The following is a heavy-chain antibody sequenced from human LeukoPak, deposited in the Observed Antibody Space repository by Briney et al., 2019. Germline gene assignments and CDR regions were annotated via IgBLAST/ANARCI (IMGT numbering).Heavy chain of an antibody. CDR3: ARDSGWLQPNNFDY. D-gene: IGHD5-24*01. CDR1: GFTFSSYS. Sequence: KPGGSLRLSCAASGFTFSSYSMNWVRQAPGKGLEWVSSISSSSSYLYYADSVKGRFTISRDNARNSLYLQMNSLRAEDTAVYYCARDSGWLQPNNFDYWGQGTLVTVSS. J-gene: IGHJ4*02. CDR2: ISSSSSYL. V-gene: IGHV3-21*01.